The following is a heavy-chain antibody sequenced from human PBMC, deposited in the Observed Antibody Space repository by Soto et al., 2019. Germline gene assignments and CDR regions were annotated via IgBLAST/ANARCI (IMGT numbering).Heavy chain of an antibody. V-gene: IGHV3-48*02. J-gene: IGHJ1*01. CDR1: GFTFSSYS. D-gene: IGHD3-22*01. CDR3: ARDSDYYDSSGYYPEYFQH. CDR2: ISRSISTK. Sequence: PGGSLRLSCAASGFTFSSYSMNWSHQAPGKGLDCVSYISRSISTKSYAVSVKGRFTISRDNAKNSLYLQMNSLRDEDTAVYYCARDSDYYDSSGYYPEYFQHWGQGTLVTVLS.